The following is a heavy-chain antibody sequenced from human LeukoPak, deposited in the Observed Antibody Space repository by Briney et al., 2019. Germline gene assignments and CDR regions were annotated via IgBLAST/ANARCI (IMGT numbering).Heavy chain of an antibody. V-gene: IGHV4-39*01. D-gene: IGHD1-26*01. Sequence: SETLSLTCSVSGGSISSISYYWGWIRQPPGKGLEWIGNIYSSGSTYNNPSLKSRVIISVDTSKNQFSLKLTSVTAADTAVYYRARRGVVGATGFDYWGQGTLVTVSS. CDR3: ARRGVVGATGFDY. CDR1: GGSISSISYY. CDR2: IYSSGST. J-gene: IGHJ4*02.